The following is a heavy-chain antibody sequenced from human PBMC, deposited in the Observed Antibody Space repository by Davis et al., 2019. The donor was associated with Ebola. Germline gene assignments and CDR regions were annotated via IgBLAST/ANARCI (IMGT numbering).Heavy chain of an antibody. D-gene: IGHD4-17*01. V-gene: IGHV3-23*01. CDR1: GFTFSSYA. J-gene: IGHJ4*02. Sequence: GESLKISCAASGFTFSSYAMSWVRQAPGKGLEWVSAISGSGGSTYYADSVKGRFTISRDNSKNTLYLQMNSLRAEDTAVYYCAKSTVTTLFDYWGQGTLVTVSS. CDR2: ISGSGGST. CDR3: AKSTVTTLFDY.